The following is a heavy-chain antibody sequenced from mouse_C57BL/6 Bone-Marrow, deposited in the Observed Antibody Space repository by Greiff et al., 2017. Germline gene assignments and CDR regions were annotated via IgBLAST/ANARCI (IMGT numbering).Heavy chain of an antibody. CDR2: FHPYNDDT. CDR1: GYTFTTYP. Sequence: VQLMESGAELVKPGASVKMSCKASGYTFTTYPIEWMKQNHGKSLEWIGNFHPYNDDTKYNEKFKGKATLTVEKSSSPVYLELSRLTSDDSAVYYCARGGNYGGYYFDYWGQGTTLTVSS. D-gene: IGHD2-1*01. J-gene: IGHJ2*01. V-gene: IGHV1-47*01. CDR3: ARGGNYGGYYFDY.